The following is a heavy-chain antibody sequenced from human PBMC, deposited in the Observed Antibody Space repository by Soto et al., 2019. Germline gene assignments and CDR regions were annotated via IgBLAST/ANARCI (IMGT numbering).Heavy chain of an antibody. Sequence: GGALRLSWAASGLTVSSNYMSWVLQAPGKGLEWVSVTYSSGTTNYADSVKGRFTISRDNSKNTLYLQMKSLRAEDTAVYYCARFPPPKGIDYWGQGTLVTVSS. CDR3: ARFPPPKGIDY. V-gene: IGHV3-53*01. D-gene: IGHD3-10*01. J-gene: IGHJ4*02. CDR1: GLTVSSNY. CDR2: TYSSGTT.